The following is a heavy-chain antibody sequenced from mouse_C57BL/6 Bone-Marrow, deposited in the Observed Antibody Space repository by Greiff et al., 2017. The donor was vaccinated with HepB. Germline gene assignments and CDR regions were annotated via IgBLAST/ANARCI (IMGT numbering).Heavy chain of an antibody. D-gene: IGHD1-1*01. CDR2: INYDGSST. CDR3: ARDRGGSSLFDY. CDR1: GFPFTVYY. V-gene: IGHV5-16*01. J-gene: IGHJ2*01. Sequence: DVQFVESEGGLVQPARSMFLSCSASGFPFTVYYFSFFLRVPDKCLEWVVNINYDGSSTYYLDSLKSRFIISRDNAKNILYLQMSSLKSEDTATYYCARDRGGSSLFDYWGQGTTLTVSS.